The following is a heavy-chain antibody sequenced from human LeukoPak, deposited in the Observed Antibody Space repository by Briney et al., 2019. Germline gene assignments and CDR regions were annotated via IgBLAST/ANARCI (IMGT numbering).Heavy chain of an antibody. Sequence: GGSLRLSCAASGFTFSSYSMNWVRQAPGKGLEWVSYISSSSSTIYYADSVKGRFTISRDNAKNSLYLQMNSLRAEDTAVYYCARDKLEWLLYWYFDLWGRGTLVTVSP. CDR3: ARDKLEWLLYWYFDL. J-gene: IGHJ2*01. CDR2: ISSSSSTI. V-gene: IGHV3-48*01. D-gene: IGHD3-3*01. CDR1: GFTFSSYS.